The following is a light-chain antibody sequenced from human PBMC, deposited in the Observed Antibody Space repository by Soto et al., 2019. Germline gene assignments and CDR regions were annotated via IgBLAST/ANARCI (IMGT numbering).Light chain of an antibody. CDR3: QQSFISPRT. CDR1: QSINSY. V-gene: IGKV1-39*01. Sequence: DIQMTQSPSSLSASVGDRVTITSRASQSINSYLTWYQQKPGEAPKLLIYAASSLQSGVPARFSGSRSGTDLTLAISSLQPEDFVTYYCQQSFISPRTFGLGTKVDIK. J-gene: IGKJ1*01. CDR2: AAS.